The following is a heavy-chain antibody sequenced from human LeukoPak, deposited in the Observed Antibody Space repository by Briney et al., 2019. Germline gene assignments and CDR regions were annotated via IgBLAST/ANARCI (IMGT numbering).Heavy chain of an antibody. V-gene: IGHV1-2*02. J-gene: IGHJ3*01. CDR2: INSDSGDT. Sequence: GASVKVSCKASGYSFTGYYLNWVRQAPGQGLEWMGWINSDSGDTKYAQKFQGRVTMTRDTSISTAYMELSSLMSDDMAVYYCARDQGDYYCSSTTCSGGAFDFWGQGTMVTASS. D-gene: IGHD2-2*01. CDR3: ARDQGDYYCSSTTCSGGAFDF. CDR1: GYSFTGYY.